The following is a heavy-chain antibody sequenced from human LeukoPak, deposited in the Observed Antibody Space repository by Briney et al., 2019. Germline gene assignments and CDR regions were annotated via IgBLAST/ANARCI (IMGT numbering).Heavy chain of an antibody. Sequence: RSSETLSLTCAVSGDSIASGAYSWSWIRQPPGKGLEWIGYIYHSGNTYYNPSLKSRVTISVGRTMNQFSLKLNSVTAADTAVYFCARAMVRGVRLYFYGVDVWGQGTTVIVSS. D-gene: IGHD3-10*01. CDR2: IYHSGNT. CDR3: ARAMVRGVRLYFYGVDV. V-gene: IGHV4-30-2*01. CDR1: GDSIASGAYS. J-gene: IGHJ6*02.